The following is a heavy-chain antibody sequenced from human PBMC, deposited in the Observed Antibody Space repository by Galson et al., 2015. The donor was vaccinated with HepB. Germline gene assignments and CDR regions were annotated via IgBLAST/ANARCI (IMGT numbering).Heavy chain of an antibody. CDR1: GGTFSSYA. J-gene: IGHJ3*02. Sequence: SVKVSCKASGGTFSSYAISWVRQAPGQGLEWMGRIIPILGIANYAQKFQGRVTITADKSTSTAYMELSSLRSEDTAAYYCARGSYYKALDAFDIWGQGTMVTVSS. V-gene: IGHV1-69*04. CDR3: ARGSYYKALDAFDI. D-gene: IGHD3-10*01. CDR2: IIPILGIA.